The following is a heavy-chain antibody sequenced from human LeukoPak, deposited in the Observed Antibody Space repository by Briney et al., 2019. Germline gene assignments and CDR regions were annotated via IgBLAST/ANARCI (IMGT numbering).Heavy chain of an antibody. J-gene: IGHJ3*02. D-gene: IGHD5-18*01. CDR3: ARTGARLPGGAFDI. Sequence: GGSLRLSCAASGFSFDDYDMHWVRQAPGKGLEWVSGISWNSGSIGYADSVKGRFTISRDNAKNSLYLQMNSLRAEDTALYYCARTGARLPGGAFDIWGQGTMVTVSS. V-gene: IGHV3-9*01. CDR1: GFSFDDYD. CDR2: ISWNSGSI.